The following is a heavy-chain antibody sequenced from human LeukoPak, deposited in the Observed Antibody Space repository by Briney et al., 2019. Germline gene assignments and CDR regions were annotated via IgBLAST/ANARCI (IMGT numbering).Heavy chain of an antibody. Sequence: GGSLRLSCAASGFTFSSYEMNWVRQAPGKGLEWVANINQDGSEKYYLDSVKGRFTISRDNAKNSLYLQMNSLRAEDTAVYYCARVWGYRDYYDSTAYYRFDHWGQGTPVTVSS. CDR1: GFTFSSYE. CDR3: ARVWGYRDYYDSTAYYRFDH. J-gene: IGHJ4*02. D-gene: IGHD3-22*01. CDR2: INQDGSEK. V-gene: IGHV3-7*01.